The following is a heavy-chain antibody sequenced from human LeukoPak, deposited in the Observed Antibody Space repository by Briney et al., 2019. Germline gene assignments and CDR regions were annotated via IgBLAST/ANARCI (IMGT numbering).Heavy chain of an antibody. J-gene: IGHJ4*02. Sequence: GGSLRLSCAASGFTFSSYGMHWVRQAPGKGREWVAVISYDGSNKYYADSVKGRFTISRDNSKNTLYLQMNSLRAEDTAVYYCARDRDGFDYWGQGTLVTVSS. CDR3: ARDRDGFDY. CDR1: GFTFSSYG. V-gene: IGHV3-30*03. D-gene: IGHD3-10*01. CDR2: ISYDGSNK.